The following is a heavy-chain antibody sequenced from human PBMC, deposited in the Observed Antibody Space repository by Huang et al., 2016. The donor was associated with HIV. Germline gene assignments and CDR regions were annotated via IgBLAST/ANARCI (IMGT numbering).Heavy chain of an antibody. CDR2: VRFDGSNQ. J-gene: IGHJ6*03. CDR3: AKSDSWAYYYYMDV. V-gene: IGHV3-30*02. D-gene: IGHD2-15*01. CDR1: GFTFSRYA. Sequence: QVQLVESGGGVVQPGGSLRLSCAASGFTFSRYARHWVRQAPGKGLEWVAIVRFDGSNQYYADSVKGRLNIARDNSKNTLYLQVNCLRAEDTALYYCAKSDSWAYYYYMDVWGKGTTVTVSS.